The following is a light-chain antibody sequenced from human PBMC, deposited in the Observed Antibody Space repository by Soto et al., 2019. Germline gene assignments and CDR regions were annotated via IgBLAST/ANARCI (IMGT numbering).Light chain of an antibody. Sequence: DVVLTQSPLSLPVTLGQPASITCRTSQGLVYGNGYTFLSWFFHRPGQSPRRLIYKVSNRDCGVPDRFSGSGSGTDFTLQMRRVEAEYVGVYYCLQYTDGSHTFVQGTKLEIK. V-gene: IGKV2-30*01. CDR3: LQYTDGSHT. CDR2: KVS. J-gene: IGKJ2*01. CDR1: QGLVYGNGYTF.